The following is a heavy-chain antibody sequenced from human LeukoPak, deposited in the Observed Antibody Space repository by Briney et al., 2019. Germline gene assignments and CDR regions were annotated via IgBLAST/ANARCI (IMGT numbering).Heavy chain of an antibody. CDR2: INHSGST. V-gene: IGHV4-34*01. CDR3: ARGPITIDY. CDR1: GGSFSGYY. J-gene: IGHJ4*02. Sequence: SETLSLTCAVYGGSFSGYYWSWIRQPPGEGLEWIGEINHSGSTNYNPSLKSRVTISVDTSKNQFSLKLSSVTAADTAVYYCARGPITIDYWGQGTLVTVSS. D-gene: IGHD3-10*01.